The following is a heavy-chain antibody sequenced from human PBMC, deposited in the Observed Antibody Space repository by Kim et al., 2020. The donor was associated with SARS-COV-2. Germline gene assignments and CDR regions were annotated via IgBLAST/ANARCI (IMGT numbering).Heavy chain of an antibody. CDR2: INHGGGT. J-gene: IGHJ6*02. CDR3: ARYYFDTRGFRGLDV. Sequence: SETLSLTCAVYGGSFSGYSWTWIRQPPRKGLAWVGEINHGGGTNYNPSLMSRGTISVDMSKNQFSLKLTSVTAAATAAYYCARYYFDTRGFRGLDVWGQG. D-gene: IGHD3-22*01. CDR1: GGSFSGYS. V-gene: IGHV4-34*01.